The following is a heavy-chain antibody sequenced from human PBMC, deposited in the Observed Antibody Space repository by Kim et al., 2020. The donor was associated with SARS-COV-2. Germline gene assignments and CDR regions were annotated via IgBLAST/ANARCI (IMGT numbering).Heavy chain of an antibody. V-gene: IGHV3-33*05. Sequence: GGSLRLSCAASGFTFSSYGMHWVRQAPGKGLEWVAVISYDGSNKYYADSVKGRFTISRDNSKNTLYLQMNSLRAEDTAVYYCARDLALRYFDFVVPPPYYYGMDVWGQGTTVTVSS. CDR2: ISYDGSNK. J-gene: IGHJ6*02. CDR1: GFTFSSYG. D-gene: IGHD3-9*01. CDR3: ARDLALRYFDFVVPPPYYYGMDV.